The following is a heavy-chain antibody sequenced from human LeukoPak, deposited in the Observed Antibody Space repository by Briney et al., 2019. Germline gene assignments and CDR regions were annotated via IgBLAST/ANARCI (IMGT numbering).Heavy chain of an antibody. D-gene: IGHD5-24*01. Sequence: SETLSLTCTVSGGSISSYYWSWIRQPPGKGVEGSGYIYYSGSTNYNPSLKSRVTISVDTPKNQFSLKLSSVTAADTAVYYCARALRDGYNYNWFDPWGQGTLVTVSS. CDR3: ARALRDGYNYNWFDP. J-gene: IGHJ5*02. CDR1: GGSISSYY. V-gene: IGHV4-59*01. CDR2: IYYSGST.